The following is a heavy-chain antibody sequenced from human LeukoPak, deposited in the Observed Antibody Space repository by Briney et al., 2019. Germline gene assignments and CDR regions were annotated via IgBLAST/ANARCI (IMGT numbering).Heavy chain of an antibody. Sequence: GGSLRLSCTASGFTFSSHEMNWVRQAPGKGLEWLSYISSGGSTIYYPDSMKGRFTISRGNAKNSLFLQTNSLRAEDTAVYYCARGGYCSSSICYYFNAFDMWGQGTTVTVSS. V-gene: IGHV3-48*03. CDR3: ARGGYCSSSICYYFNAFDM. J-gene: IGHJ3*02. CDR2: ISSGGSTI. CDR1: GFTFSSHE. D-gene: IGHD2-2*01.